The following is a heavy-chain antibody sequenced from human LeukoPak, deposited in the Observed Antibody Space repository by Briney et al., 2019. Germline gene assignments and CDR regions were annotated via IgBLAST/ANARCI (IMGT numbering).Heavy chain of an antibody. CDR2: ISGSAGST. V-gene: IGHV3-23*01. J-gene: IGHJ4*02. CDR1: GFTFSSYA. CDR3: ASIVVVEAATPHFDY. Sequence: PGGSLRLSCAASGFTFSSYAMSWVRQAPGKALEWVSGISGSAGSTYYADSVKGRFTISRDNSKNTLYLQMNSMRAEDTAVYYCASIVVVEAATPHFDYWGQGTLVTVSS. D-gene: IGHD2-15*01.